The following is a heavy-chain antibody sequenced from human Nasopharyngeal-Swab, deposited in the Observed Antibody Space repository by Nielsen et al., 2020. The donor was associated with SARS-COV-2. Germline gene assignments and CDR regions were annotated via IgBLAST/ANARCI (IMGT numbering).Heavy chain of an antibody. J-gene: IGHJ5*02. V-gene: IGHV3-9*01. CDR1: GFTFDDYA. CDR2: TSWNSGSI. CDR3: AKDYHYDFGTNWFDP. Sequence: SLKISCAASGFTFDDYAMHWVRQPPGKGLEWVSGTSWNSGSIGYADSVKGRFTISRDNAKNSLYLQMNSLRAEDTALYYCAKDYHYDFGTNWFDPWGQGTLVTVSS. D-gene: IGHD3-3*01.